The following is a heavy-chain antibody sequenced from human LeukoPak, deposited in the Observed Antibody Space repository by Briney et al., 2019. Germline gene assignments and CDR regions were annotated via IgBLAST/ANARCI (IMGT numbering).Heavy chain of an antibody. CDR1: GFTFSSYG. Sequence: GGSLRLSCAASGFTFSSYGMHWVRQAPGKGLEWVAVISYAGSTEYYADSVKGRFTISRDNSKNTLYLQINSLRAEDTAVYYCTKERIPVAGGYYFDYWGQGTLVTVSS. CDR2: ISYAGSTE. D-gene: IGHD6-19*01. J-gene: IGHJ4*02. CDR3: TKERIPVAGGYYFDY. V-gene: IGHV3-30*18.